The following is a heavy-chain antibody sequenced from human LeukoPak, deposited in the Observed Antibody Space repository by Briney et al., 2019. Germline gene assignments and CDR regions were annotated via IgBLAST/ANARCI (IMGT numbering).Heavy chain of an antibody. Sequence: PSQTLSLTCTVSGGSISSGSYYWGWIRQPPGKGLEWIGSIYHSGNTYNNPSLKSRVTISVDTSKNQFSLKVTSVTAADTAVYYCARTFLRAVIGAFEIWGQGTMVTVSS. D-gene: IGHD3-10*01. V-gene: IGHV4-39*07. J-gene: IGHJ3*02. CDR3: ARTFLRAVIGAFEI. CDR1: GGSISSGSYY. CDR2: IYHSGNT.